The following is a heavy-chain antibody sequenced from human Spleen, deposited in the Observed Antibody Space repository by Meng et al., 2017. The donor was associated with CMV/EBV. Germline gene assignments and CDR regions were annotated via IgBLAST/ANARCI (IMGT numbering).Heavy chain of an antibody. J-gene: IGHJ4*02. CDR1: GYTFTSYG. Sequence: ASVKVSCKASGYTFTSYGISWVRQAPGQGLEWMGWISTYNGNTMFARKLQGRVTMTTDTSTSTAYMELRSLRFDDTAVYYCARVPAPYYYDSSGPFDYWGQGTLVTVSS. CDR2: ISTYNGNT. V-gene: IGHV1-18*01. D-gene: IGHD3-22*01. CDR3: ARVPAPYYYDSSGPFDY.